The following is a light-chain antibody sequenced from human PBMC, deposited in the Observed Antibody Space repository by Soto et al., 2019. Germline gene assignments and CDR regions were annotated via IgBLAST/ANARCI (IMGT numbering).Light chain of an antibody. Sequence: EIVLTQSPGTLSLSPGERATLSCRASQSVSSNYLAWYQQKPGQPPRLLISDASNRATGIPDRFSGSGSGTDFTLTISGLEHEDFAVYYCQHYGRSPPSWTFGQGTKVEIK. CDR1: QSVSSNY. J-gene: IGKJ1*01. CDR3: QHYGRSPPSWT. V-gene: IGKV3-20*01. CDR2: DAS.